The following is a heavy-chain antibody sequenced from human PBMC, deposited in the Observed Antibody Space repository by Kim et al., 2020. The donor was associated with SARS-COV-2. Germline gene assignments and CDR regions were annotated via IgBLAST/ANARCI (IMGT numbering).Heavy chain of an antibody. CDR3: AKDSHYGDYYYYYYGMDV. V-gene: IGHV3-23*01. Sequence: KGRFTSSRENAKNTLYLKMNSLRAEDTAVYYCAKDSHYGDYYYYYYGMDVWGQGTTVTVSS. D-gene: IGHD4-17*01. J-gene: IGHJ6*02.